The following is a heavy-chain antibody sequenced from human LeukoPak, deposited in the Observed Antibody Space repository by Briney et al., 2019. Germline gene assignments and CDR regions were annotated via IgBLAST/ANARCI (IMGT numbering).Heavy chain of an antibody. CDR2: ISAYNGNT. CDR1: GYTFTSYG. Sequence: ASVKVSCKASGYTFTSYGISWVRQAPGQGLEWMGWISAYNGNTNYAQKLQGRVTMTTDTSTSTAYMELRSLRSDDTAVYYCARVQVYYYDSSGYDYWGQGTLVTVSS. V-gene: IGHV1-18*01. J-gene: IGHJ4*02. CDR3: ARVQVYYYDSSGYDY. D-gene: IGHD3-22*01.